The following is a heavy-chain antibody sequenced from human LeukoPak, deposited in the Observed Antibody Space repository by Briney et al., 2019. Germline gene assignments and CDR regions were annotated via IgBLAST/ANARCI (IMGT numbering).Heavy chain of an antibody. CDR2: IYYSGST. CDR1: GGSISSGGYY. CDR3: ARDGVSALNLYSDL. J-gene: IGHJ2*01. V-gene: IGHV4-61*08. Sequence: SETLSLTCTVSGGSISSGGYYWSWIRQHPGKGLEWIGSIYYSGSTDYNPSLKSRVIISVDTSKNQFSLSLISVTAADTAVYYCARDGVSALNLYSDLWGRGTLVTVSS. D-gene: IGHD3-3*01.